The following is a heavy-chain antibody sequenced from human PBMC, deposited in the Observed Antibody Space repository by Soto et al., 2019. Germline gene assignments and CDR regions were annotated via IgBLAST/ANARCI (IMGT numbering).Heavy chain of an antibody. CDR3: VTDRPRIIVYDAFDV. Sequence: QVQLVESGGGVVQPGRSLSLSCAASGFTFSTYALHWVRQAPGKGLDWVAGIVYDGSDKYYADSVKGRFTISRDNSKNALYLQMSSLRPEDTAVYYCVTDRPRIIVYDAFDVWGQGTMVTVSS. CDR1: GFTFSTYA. D-gene: IGHD3-22*01. V-gene: IGHV3-30-3*01. CDR2: IVYDGSDK. J-gene: IGHJ3*01.